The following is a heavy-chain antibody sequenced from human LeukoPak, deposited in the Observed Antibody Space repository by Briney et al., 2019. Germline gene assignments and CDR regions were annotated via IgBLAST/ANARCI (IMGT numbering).Heavy chain of an antibody. CDR2: ISAYNGNT. J-gene: IGHJ6*02. CDR1: GYTFTSYG. D-gene: IGHD2-21*02. CDR3: ATGVTDYYYYGMDV. V-gene: IGHV1-18*01. Sequence: ASVKVSCKASGYTFTSYGISWVRQAPGQGLEWMGWISAYNGNTNYAQKFQGRVTITADESTSTAYMELSSLRSEDTAVYYCATGVTDYYYYGMDVWGQGTTVTVSS.